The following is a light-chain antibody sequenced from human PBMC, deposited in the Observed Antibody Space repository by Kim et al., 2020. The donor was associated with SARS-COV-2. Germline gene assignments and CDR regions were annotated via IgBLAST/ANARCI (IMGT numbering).Light chain of an antibody. J-gene: IGLJ2*01. CDR2: EDN. Sequence: TFTLSCTRISHNVARSSVQWYQQRPGSAPTTVIYEDNQRPSGVPDRFSGSIDSSSNSSSLTISGLKTEDEADYYCQSYDSTNHVVFGGGTQLTVL. CDR1: SHNVARSS. CDR3: QSYDSTNHVV. V-gene: IGLV6-57*03.